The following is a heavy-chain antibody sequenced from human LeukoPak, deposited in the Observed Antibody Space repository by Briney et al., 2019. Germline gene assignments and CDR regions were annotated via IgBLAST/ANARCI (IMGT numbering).Heavy chain of an antibody. J-gene: IGHJ6*03. CDR1: GYTFTSYA. D-gene: IGHD3-10*01. CDR3: ASGEWFGTSPYYYYYMDV. CDR2: ISVYNGNT. V-gene: IGHV1-18*01. Sequence: ASVKLSCKGSGYTFTSYAMNWGRHAPGQGLERMGSISVYNGNTNYAQKLQGRVTMTTDTSTSTAYMELRSLRSDDTAVYYCASGEWFGTSPYYYYYMDVWGKGTTVTVSS.